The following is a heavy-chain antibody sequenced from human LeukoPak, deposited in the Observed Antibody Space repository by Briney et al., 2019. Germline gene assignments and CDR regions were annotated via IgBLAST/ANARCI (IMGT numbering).Heavy chain of an antibody. D-gene: IGHD5-18*01. CDR1: GGTFSSYA. V-gene: IGHV1-69*05. CDR2: IIPIFGTA. CDR3: ARHSPLRGYSYEYYMDV. Sequence: ASVKVSCKASGGTFSSYAISWVRQAPGQGLEWMGGIIPIFGTANYAQKFQGRVTITTDESTSTAYMELSSLRSEDTAVYYCARHSPLRGYSYEYYMDVWGKGTTVTVSS. J-gene: IGHJ6*03.